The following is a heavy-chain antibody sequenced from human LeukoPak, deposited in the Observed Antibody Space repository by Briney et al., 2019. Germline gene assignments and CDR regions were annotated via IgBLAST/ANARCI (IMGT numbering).Heavy chain of an antibody. Sequence: KPSETLSLTCAVSGYSISSGYYWGWIRQPPGKGLEWIGRIYHSGSTNYNPSLKSRVTISVDTSKNQFSLKLSSVTAADTAVYYCARGYDFWSGTFDYWGQGTLVTVSS. CDR1: GYSISSGYY. J-gene: IGHJ4*02. D-gene: IGHD3-3*01. CDR2: IYHSGST. CDR3: ARGYDFWSGTFDY. V-gene: IGHV4-38-2*01.